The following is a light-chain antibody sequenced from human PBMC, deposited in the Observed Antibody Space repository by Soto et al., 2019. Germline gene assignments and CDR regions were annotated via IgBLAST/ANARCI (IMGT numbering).Light chain of an antibody. V-gene: IGKV4-1*01. CDR1: QSVLYSSNNKNY. CDR3: QQYYSTPWT. Sequence: DIVMTQSPDSLAVSLGERATINGKASQSVLYSSNNKNYLAWYQQKPGQHPKLLIYWSSTRESVVPDRFSGSGSGTDFTLTISSLQAEDVAVYYCQQYYSTPWTFGQGTKVEIK. J-gene: IGKJ1*01. CDR2: WSS.